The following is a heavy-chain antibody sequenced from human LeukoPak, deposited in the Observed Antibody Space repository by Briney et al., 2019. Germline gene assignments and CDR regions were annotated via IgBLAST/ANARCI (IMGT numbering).Heavy chain of an antibody. CDR3: AKGGKWDVTPFDY. D-gene: IGHD1-26*01. CDR2: ISGGGGST. CDR1: GFNFSSYA. J-gene: IGHJ4*02. Sequence: GGSLRLSCAASGFNFSSYAMHWVRQAPGKGLEWVSTISGGGGSTYYADSVKGRFTTSRDNSKNTLYLQVNSLRAEDTAVYYCAKGGKWDVTPFDYWGQGTLVTVSS. V-gene: IGHV3-23*01.